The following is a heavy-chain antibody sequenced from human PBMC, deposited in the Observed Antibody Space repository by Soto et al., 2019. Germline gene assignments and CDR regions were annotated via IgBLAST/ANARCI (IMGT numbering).Heavy chain of an antibody. CDR3: ARHPYSSGWYMTGGYFDY. Sequence: SSETLSLTCTVSGGSISSYYWSWIRQPPGKGLEWIGYIYYSGSTNYNPSLKSRVTISVDTSKNQFSLKLSSVTAADTAVYYCARHPYSSGWYMTGGYFDYWGQGTLVTVSS. D-gene: IGHD6-19*01. V-gene: IGHV4-59*08. CDR2: IYYSGST. J-gene: IGHJ4*02. CDR1: GGSISSYY.